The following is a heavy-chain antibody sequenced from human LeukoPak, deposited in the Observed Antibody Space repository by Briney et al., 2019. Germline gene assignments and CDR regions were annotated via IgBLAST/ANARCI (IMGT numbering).Heavy chain of an antibody. V-gene: IGHV4-34*01. J-gene: IGHJ4*02. D-gene: IGHD4-11*01. CDR2: INHSGST. Sequence: PSETLSLTCAAYGGSFSGYYWSWIRQPPGKGLEWIGEINHSGSTNYNPSLKSRVTISVDTSKNQFSLKLSSVTAADTAVYYCAVKTTVTTFDYWGQGTLVTVSS. CDR3: AVKTTVTTFDY. CDR1: GGSFSGYY.